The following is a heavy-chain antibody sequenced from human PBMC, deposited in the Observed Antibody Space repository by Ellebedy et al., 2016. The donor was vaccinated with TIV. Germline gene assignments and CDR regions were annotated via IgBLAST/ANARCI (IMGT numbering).Heavy chain of an antibody. D-gene: IGHD3-10*01. Sequence: AASVKVSCKASGYSFTGYYMHWVRQAPGQGLEWMGWISPNNGGISYAQKFQGRVTMTRDTSISTAYMELSRLRSDDTAVYYCARCYFGSGNYNWCEFDYWGQGSLVTVSS. CDR2: ISPNNGGI. V-gene: IGHV1-2*02. CDR1: GYSFTGYY. J-gene: IGHJ4*02. CDR3: ARCYFGSGNYNWCEFDY.